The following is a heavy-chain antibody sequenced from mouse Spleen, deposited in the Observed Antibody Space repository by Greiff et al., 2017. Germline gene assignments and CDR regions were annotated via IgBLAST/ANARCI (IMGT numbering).Heavy chain of an antibody. Sequence: VQLQQPGAALVRPGSSVKLSCKPSGYTFTSYWLDWVKQRPGQGLDWIGNIYSSDSETHYNQKFKDKATLTVDKSSSTAYMQLSSLTSEDSAVYYSARGDYYSYGDRYWGQGTTLTVSS. V-gene: IGHV1-61*01. CDR3: ARGDYYSYGDRY. CDR2: IYSSDSET. D-gene: IGHD2-12*01. J-gene: IGHJ2*01. CDR1: GYTFTSYW.